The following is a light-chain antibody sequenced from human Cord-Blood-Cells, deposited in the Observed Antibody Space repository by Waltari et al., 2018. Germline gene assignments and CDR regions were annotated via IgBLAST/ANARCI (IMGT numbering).Light chain of an antibody. CDR1: QSLSSSY. J-gene: IGKJ2*01. CDR2: GAS. Sequence: EIVLTQSPGTLSLSPGERATLSCRASQSLSSSYLAWYQQKPGQAPRLLIYGASSRATGIPDRFSGSGSGTDFTLTISRLEPEDFAVYYCQQYGSSPLYTFGQGTKLGIK. CDR3: QQYGSSPLYT. V-gene: IGKV3-20*01.